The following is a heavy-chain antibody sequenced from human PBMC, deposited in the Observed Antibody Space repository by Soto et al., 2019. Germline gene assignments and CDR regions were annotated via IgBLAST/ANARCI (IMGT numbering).Heavy chain of an antibody. CDR3: AKGWRHFDY. J-gene: IGHJ4*02. Sequence: SLTLSCAAYAFTFSTHAMDWVREAPDKVVWWVAIISYDGRTNYYADSVRGRSTIARDNTNNTLYVLMNIMRAEDTAVYYGAKGWRHFDYWGQGTLVTVSS. CDR2: ISYDGRTN. CDR1: AFTFSTHA. V-gene: IGHV3-30*18.